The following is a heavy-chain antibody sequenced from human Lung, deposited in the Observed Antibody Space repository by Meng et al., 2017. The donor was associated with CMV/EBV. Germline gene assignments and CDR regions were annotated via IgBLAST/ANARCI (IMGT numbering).Heavy chain of an antibody. Sequence: GGSLRLXCVGSGFNFNNYWMNWVRQAPGKGLEWVANINEDGSETYYLDSVKGRFTISRDNAKNSLFLQMNSLRADDTAVYYCARDPRGDGGVTFDYWGQGTXVTVSS. CDR3: ARDPRGDGGVTFDY. V-gene: IGHV3-7*01. D-gene: IGHD5-24*01. J-gene: IGHJ4*02. CDR2: INEDGSET. CDR1: GFNFNNYW.